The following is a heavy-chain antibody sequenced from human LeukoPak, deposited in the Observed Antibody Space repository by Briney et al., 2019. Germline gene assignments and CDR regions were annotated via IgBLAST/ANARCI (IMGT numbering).Heavy chain of an antibody. J-gene: IGHJ4*02. CDR3: ARVRAADYYYDSSGYYYADY. D-gene: IGHD3-22*01. Sequence: SETLSLTCTVSGGSISSSSYYWGWIRQPPGKGLEWIGSIYYSGSTYYNPSLKSRVTISVDTSKNQFSLKLSSVTAADTAVYYCARVRAADYYYDSSGYYYADYWGQGTLVTVSS. V-gene: IGHV4-39*07. CDR2: IYYSGST. CDR1: GGSISSSSYY.